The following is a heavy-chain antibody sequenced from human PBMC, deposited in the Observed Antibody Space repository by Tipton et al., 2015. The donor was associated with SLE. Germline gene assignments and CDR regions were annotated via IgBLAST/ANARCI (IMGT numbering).Heavy chain of an antibody. D-gene: IGHD4-17*01. J-gene: IGHJ2*01. V-gene: IGHV4-34*01. CDR2: INHSGST. CDR3: ASRGDYGDYVSCYWYCDL. CDR1: GGSFSGYY. Sequence: TLSLTCAVYGGSFSGYYWSWIRQPPGKGLEWIGEINHSGSTNYNPSLKSRVTISVDTSKNQFSLKLSSVTAADTAVYYCASRGDYGDYVSCYWYCDLWGRGTLVTVSS.